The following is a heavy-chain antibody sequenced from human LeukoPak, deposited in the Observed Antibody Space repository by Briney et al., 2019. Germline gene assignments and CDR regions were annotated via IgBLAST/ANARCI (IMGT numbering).Heavy chain of an antibody. D-gene: IGHD2-2*01. CDR3: ARETHMYCKSNSCYGYFDL. CDR1: GGSIYSGTCY. Sequence: SQTLSLTCSVSGGSIYSGTCYWSWIRQPAGKGLEWIGRIYTSGSTNYHPSLKSRVTVSLDISKNQFSLKLSSVTAADTAVYYCARETHMYCKSNSCYGYFDLWGRGTLVTVSS. V-gene: IGHV4-61*02. CDR2: IYTSGST. J-gene: IGHJ2*01.